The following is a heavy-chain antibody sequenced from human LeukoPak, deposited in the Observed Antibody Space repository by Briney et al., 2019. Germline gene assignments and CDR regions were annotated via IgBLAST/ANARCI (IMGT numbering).Heavy chain of an antibody. CDR2: INWNGGNT. CDR3: ASAYSGYENYYYYYYLDV. D-gene: IGHD5-12*01. Sequence: GGSLRLSCAASGFTFDDYGMSWVRQAPGKGLEWVSGINWNGGNTGYADSVKGRFTISRDNAKNSLYLQMNSLRAEDTALYYCASAYSGYENYYYYYYLDVWGKGTTVTVSS. J-gene: IGHJ6*03. V-gene: IGHV3-20*04. CDR1: GFTFDDYG.